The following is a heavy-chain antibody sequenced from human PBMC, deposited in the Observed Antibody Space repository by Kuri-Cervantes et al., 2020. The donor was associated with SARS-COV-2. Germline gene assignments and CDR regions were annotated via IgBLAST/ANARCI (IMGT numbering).Heavy chain of an antibody. CDR1: GFTFGDYA. J-gene: IGHJ4*02. V-gene: IGHV3-49*03. Sequence: GESLKISCIGSGFTFGDYAMRWFRQAPGKGLEWVGFIRSKAHGGTTEYAASVKGRFTISRDDSKSIASLQMNSPKTEDTAVYYCTREDDYIDLELGFDYWGQGTLVTVSS. CDR3: TREDDYIDLELGFDY. CDR2: IRSKAHGGTT. D-gene: IGHD4-17*01.